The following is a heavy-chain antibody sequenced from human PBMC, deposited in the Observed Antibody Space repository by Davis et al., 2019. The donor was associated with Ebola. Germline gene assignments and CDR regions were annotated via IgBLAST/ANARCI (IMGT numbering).Heavy chain of an antibody. CDR3: AREGLTGRGVDY. J-gene: IGHJ4*01. D-gene: IGHD1-20*01. CDR1: GGSFSGYY. Sequence: PSETLSLTCAVYGGSFSGYYWSWIRQPPGKGLEWIGYIYYSGSTSYNPSLKRRVTISVDTSKNQFSLKLSSVTAADTAVYYCAREGLTGRGVDYWGQGTLVTVSS. CDR2: IYYSGST. V-gene: IGHV4-30-4*08.